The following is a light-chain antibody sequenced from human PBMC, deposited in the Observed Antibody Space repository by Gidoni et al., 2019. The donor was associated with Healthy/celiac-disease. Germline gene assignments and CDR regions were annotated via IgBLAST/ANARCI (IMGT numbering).Light chain of an antibody. V-gene: IGKV1-5*01. CDR3: QQYNSYSPLT. Sequence: DTQMTQAPSTRSASVGDRVTITCRASQSISSWLAWYQQKPGKAPKLLIYDASSLARGVPSRFSSSGSWTEFTITIISLQPDDFATYYCQQYNSYSPLTFGEGTKVEIK. J-gene: IGKJ4*01. CDR1: QSISSW. CDR2: DAS.